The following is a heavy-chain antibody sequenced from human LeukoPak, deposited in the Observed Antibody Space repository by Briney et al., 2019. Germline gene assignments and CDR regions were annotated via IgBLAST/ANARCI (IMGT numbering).Heavy chain of an antibody. J-gene: IGHJ4*02. CDR3: ARVNVGNSPFDY. V-gene: IGHV1-18*01. CDR1: GYTFTSYG. Sequence: GASVKVSCKASGYTFTSYGISWVRQAPGQGLEWMGGIIAYNGNTNYAQKLQGRVTMTTDTSTSTAYMELSRLRSDDTAVYYCARVNVGNSPFDYWGQGTLVTVSS. CDR2: IIAYNGNT. D-gene: IGHD4-23*01.